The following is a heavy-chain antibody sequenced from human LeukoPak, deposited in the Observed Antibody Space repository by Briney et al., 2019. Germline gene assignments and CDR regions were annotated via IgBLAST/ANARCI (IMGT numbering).Heavy chain of an antibody. V-gene: IGHV3-7*01. CDR3: ARPHSISGDDAFDI. CDR1: GFTFSRYW. D-gene: IGHD3-3*01. Sequence: GGSLRLSCAASGFTFSRYWMTWVRQAPGKGLEWVASIKQDGSEKYYVGSVMGRFTISRDNAKNSLFLQMNSLRAEDTAVYYCARPHSISGDDAFDIWGHGTMVSVSS. CDR2: IKQDGSEK. J-gene: IGHJ3*02.